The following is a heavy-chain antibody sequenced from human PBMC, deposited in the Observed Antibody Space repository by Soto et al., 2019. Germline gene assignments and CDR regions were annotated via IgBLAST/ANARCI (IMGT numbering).Heavy chain of an antibody. D-gene: IGHD3-10*01. Sequence: GGSLRLSCAASGFTFSSYGMHWVRQAPGKGLEWVAVISYDGSNKYYADSVKGRFTISRDNSKNTLYLQMNSLRAEDTAVYYCAKDLILWFGEESSAFDIWGQGTMVTVSS. J-gene: IGHJ3*02. CDR2: ISYDGSNK. CDR1: GFTFSSYG. CDR3: AKDLILWFGEESSAFDI. V-gene: IGHV3-30*18.